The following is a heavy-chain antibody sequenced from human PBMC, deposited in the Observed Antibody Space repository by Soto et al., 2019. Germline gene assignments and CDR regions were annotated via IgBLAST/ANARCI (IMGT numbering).Heavy chain of an antibody. CDR3: AKNGQPPYYYYGMDV. CDR2: IFYSGST. CDR1: GGSFSGYY. J-gene: IGHJ6*02. D-gene: IGHD2-8*01. Sequence: PSETLSLTCAVHGGSFSGYYWDWIRQPPGKGLEWIGSIFYSGSTYYNPSLKSRVTISVDTSKNQFSLKLSSVTAADTAKYYCAKNGQPPYYYYGMDVWGQGTTVTVSS. V-gene: IGHV4-34*12.